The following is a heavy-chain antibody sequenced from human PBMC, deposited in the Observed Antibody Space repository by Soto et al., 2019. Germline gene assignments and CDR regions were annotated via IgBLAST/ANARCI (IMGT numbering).Heavy chain of an antibody. D-gene: IGHD6-13*01. CDR1: GYTFTSYY. J-gene: IGHJ6*02. V-gene: IGHV1-46*01. Sequence: EASVKVSCKASGYTFTSYYMHWVRQAPGQGLEWMGIINPSGGSTSYAQKFQGRVTMTRDTSTSTVYMELSSLRSEDTAVYYCVRDIAAAGESYYYYGMDVWGQGTTVTVSS. CDR3: VRDIAAAGESYYYYGMDV. CDR2: INPSGGST.